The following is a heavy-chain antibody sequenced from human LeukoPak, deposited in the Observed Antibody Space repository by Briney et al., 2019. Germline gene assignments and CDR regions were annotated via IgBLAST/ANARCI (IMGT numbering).Heavy chain of an antibody. CDR1: GFTFTTYA. V-gene: IGHV3-23*01. D-gene: IGHD3-10*01. CDR3: AKDRWELVGAGIDY. J-gene: IGHJ4*02. Sequence: GGSLRLSCAASGFTFTTYAMSWVRQAPGKGLEWVSGIGAGGGSIFYADSVKGRLTISRDNSKNTLYLQMKSLRPEDTAVYYCAKDRWELVGAGIDYWGQGTLVTVSS. CDR2: IGAGGGSI.